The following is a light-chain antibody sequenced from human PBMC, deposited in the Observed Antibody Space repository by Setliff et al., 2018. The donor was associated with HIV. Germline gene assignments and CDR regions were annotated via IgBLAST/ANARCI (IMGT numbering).Light chain of an antibody. CDR2: DND. V-gene: IGLV1-51*01. Sequence: QSVLTQPPSVSAAPGQKVTISCAGSSSNIGDSYVSWYQQLPGKAPKLLIYDNDKRPSGIADRCSGSKSGTSATLGISGLQTGDEADYYCGTWDTSLSAAVFGGWTNVTV. CDR3: GTWDTSLSAAV. CDR1: SSNIGDSY. J-gene: IGLJ3*02.